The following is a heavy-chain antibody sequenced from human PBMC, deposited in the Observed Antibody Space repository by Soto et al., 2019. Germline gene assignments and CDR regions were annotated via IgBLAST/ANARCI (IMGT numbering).Heavy chain of an antibody. Sequence: ASVKVSCKASGYTFTSYDINWVRQATGQGLEWMGWMNPNSGNTGYAQKFQGRVTMTRNTSISTAYMELSSLRSEDTAVYYCARRIAMVRGPNVPGAHETPDYYYYMDVWGKGTTVTVSS. CDR2: MNPNSGNT. J-gene: IGHJ6*03. V-gene: IGHV1-8*01. CDR3: ARRIAMVRGPNVPGAHETPDYYYYMDV. CDR1: GYTFTSYD. D-gene: IGHD3-10*01.